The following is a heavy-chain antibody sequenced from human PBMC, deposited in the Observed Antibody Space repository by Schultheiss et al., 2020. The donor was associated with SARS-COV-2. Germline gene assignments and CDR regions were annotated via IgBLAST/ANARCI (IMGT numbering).Heavy chain of an antibody. D-gene: IGHD1-26*01. Sequence: SETLSLTCAVYGGSFSGYYWSWIRQPPGKGLEWIGSIYHSGSTYYNPSLKSRVTISVDTSKNQFSLKLSSVTAADTAVYYCAREFSGSNYYDFDYWGQGTLVTVSS. V-gene: IGHV4-34*01. CDR1: GGSFSGYY. CDR2: IYHSGST. CDR3: AREFSGSNYYDFDY. J-gene: IGHJ4*02.